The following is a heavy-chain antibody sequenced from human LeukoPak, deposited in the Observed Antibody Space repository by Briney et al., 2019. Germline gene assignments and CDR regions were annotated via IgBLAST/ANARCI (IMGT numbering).Heavy chain of an antibody. CDR2: ISSNGGST. J-gene: IGHJ6*02. CDR3: ARGTIAARVGYYYYGMDV. D-gene: IGHD6-6*01. CDR1: GFTFSSYA. Sequence: HPGGSLRLSCAASGFTFSSYAMHWVRQAPGKGLEYVSAISSNGGSTYYANSVKGRFTISRDNSKNTLYLQMGSLRAEDMAVYYCARGTIAARVGYYYYGMDVWGQGTTVTVSS. V-gene: IGHV3-64*01.